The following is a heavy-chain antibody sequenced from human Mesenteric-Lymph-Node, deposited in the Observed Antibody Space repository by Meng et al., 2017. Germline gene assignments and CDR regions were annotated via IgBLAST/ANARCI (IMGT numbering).Heavy chain of an antibody. D-gene: IGHD4-23*01. Sequence: GESLKISCAASGFTFTNSWMTWIRQAPGKGLEWVANINGDASKTGYLPSLRGRFTISRDNAQNSLYLQMNSLGAEDTAVYYCARERPGYGGNSLWGQGTLVTVSS. CDR3: ARERPGYGGNSL. CDR1: GFTFTNSW. J-gene: IGHJ4*02. CDR2: INGDASKT. V-gene: IGHV3-7*01.